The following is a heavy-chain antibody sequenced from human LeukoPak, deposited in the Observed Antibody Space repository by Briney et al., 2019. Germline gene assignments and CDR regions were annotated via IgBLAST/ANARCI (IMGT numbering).Heavy chain of an antibody. CDR2: ISSSGSTI. Sequence: GGSLRLSCAASGFTFSSYEMNWVRQAPGKGLEWVSYISSSGSTIYYADSVRGRFTISRDNAKNSLYLQLNSLRAEDTAVYYCAKEEWSGYCSGGTCPHFDYWGQGTLVTVSS. CDR1: GFTFSSYE. CDR3: AKEEWSGYCSGGTCPHFDY. V-gene: IGHV3-48*03. D-gene: IGHD2-15*01. J-gene: IGHJ4*02.